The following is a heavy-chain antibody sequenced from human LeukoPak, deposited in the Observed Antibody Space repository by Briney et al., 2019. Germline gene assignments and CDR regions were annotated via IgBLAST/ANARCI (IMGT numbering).Heavy chain of an antibody. CDR2: IYSSGST. J-gene: IGHJ4*02. CDR1: GDSISSYY. V-gene: IGHV4-4*07. Sequence: WETLSLTCTVSGDSISSYYWSWIRQPAGKGLEWIGRIYSSGSTNYNPSLKSRVTMSVDTSKNQFSLKLSSVTAADTAVYYCAREPSYSSSWFGYWGQGTLVTVSS. CDR3: AREPSYSSSWFGY. D-gene: IGHD6-13*01.